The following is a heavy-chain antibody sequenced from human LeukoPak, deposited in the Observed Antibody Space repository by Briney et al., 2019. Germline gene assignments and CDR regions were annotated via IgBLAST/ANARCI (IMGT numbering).Heavy chain of an antibody. CDR3: ARDTPPPDYYGSGSYRGYFDY. CDR1: AFTFGSYT. Sequence: GGSLRLSCAASAFTFGSYTMNWVRQAPGKGLEWVSSISTSSRYIYYADSGKGRFTISRDDAKNSLFLQMNSLRAEDTAVYYCARDTPPPDYYGSGSYRGYFDYWGQGTLVTVSS. V-gene: IGHV3-21*01. J-gene: IGHJ4*02. D-gene: IGHD3-10*01. CDR2: ISTSSRYI.